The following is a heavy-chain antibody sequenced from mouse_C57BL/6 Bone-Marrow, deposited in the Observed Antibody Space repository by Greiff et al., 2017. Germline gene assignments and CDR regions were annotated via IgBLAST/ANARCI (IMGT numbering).Heavy chain of an antibody. CDR2: ISNGGGST. CDR1: GFTFSDYY. Sequence: EVQLVESGGGLVQPGGSLKLSCAASGFTFSDYYMYWVRQTPEKRLEWVAYISNGGGSTYYPDTVKGRFNISRDNAKNTLYLQMSRLKSEDTAMYYCARHTLWYFDVWGTGTTVTVSS. V-gene: IGHV5-12*01. CDR3: ARHTLWYFDV. J-gene: IGHJ1*03.